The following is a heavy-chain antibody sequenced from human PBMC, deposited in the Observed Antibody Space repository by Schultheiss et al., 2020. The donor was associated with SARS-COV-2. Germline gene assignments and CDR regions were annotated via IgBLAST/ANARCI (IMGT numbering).Heavy chain of an antibody. CDR2: ISSSSSYI. Sequence: GGSLRLSCAASGFTFSSYSMNWVRQAPGKGLEWVSSISSSSSYIYYADSVKGRFTISRDNAKNTLYLQMNSLRAEDTAVYYCARVRVSCFDYWGQGTLVTVSS. CDR1: GFTFSSYS. V-gene: IGHV3-21*01. CDR3: ARVRVSCFDY. J-gene: IGHJ4*02.